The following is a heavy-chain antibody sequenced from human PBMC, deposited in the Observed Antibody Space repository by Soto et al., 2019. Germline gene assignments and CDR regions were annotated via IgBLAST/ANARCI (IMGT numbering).Heavy chain of an antibody. CDR2: IAYDGSNK. CDR3: AKSSSGWPDLTRGGLDY. V-gene: IGHV3-30*18. D-gene: IGHD6-19*01. Sequence: PGGSLRLSCAASGFTFSSYGMHWVRQAPGKGLEWVAVIAYDGSNKYYADSVKGRFTISRDNSKNTLYLQMNSLRAEDTAVYYFAKSSSGWPDLTRGGLDYWGQGTLVTVSS. CDR1: GFTFSSYG. J-gene: IGHJ4*02.